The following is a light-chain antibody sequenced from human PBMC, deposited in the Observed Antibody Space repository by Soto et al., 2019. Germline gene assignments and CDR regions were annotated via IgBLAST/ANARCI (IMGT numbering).Light chain of an antibody. CDR2: RNN. V-gene: IGLV1-40*01. Sequence: QSVLTQPPSVSGGPGQRVTISCTGSRSNLGAGYDVHWYQQLPGAAPKLLIYRNNNRPSGVPDRFSGSKSGTSASLAITGPQAEDEADYYCQSYDSSLTGSGVFGGGTKLTVL. CDR3: QSYDSSLTGSGV. J-gene: IGLJ3*02. CDR1: RSNLGAGYD.